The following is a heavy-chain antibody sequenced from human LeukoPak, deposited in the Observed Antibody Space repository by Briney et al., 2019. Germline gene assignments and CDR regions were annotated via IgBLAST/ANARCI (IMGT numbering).Heavy chain of an antibody. D-gene: IGHD2-2*01. V-gene: IGHV1-18*01. CDR2: ISAYNGNT. J-gene: IGHJ6*02. CDR1: GYTFTSYG. Sequence: AASVRVSCKASGYTFTSYGISWVRQAPGQGLEWMGWISAYNGNTNYAQKLQGRVTMTTDTSTSTAYMELRSLRSDDTAVYYCARGTPRYCSSASCYGMDVWGQGTTVTVSS. CDR3: ARGTPRYCSSASCYGMDV.